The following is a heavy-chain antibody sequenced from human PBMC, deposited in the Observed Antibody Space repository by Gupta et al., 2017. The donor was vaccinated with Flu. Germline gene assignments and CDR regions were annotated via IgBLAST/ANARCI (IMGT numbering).Heavy chain of an antibody. CDR3: ARDFMGGVTTDY. D-gene: IGHD3-16*01. V-gene: IGHV3-48*03. Sequence: EVQLVESGGGLVQPGGSLRLSCAASGFTFSDYEMNWVRQAPGKGPEWVSYISSSGSFIYYADSVQGRLTISRDNAQNSLHLQMNSLRAEDTAVYYCARDFMGGVTTDYWGQGTLVTVSS. CDR2: ISSSGSFI. J-gene: IGHJ4*02. CDR1: GFTFSDYE.